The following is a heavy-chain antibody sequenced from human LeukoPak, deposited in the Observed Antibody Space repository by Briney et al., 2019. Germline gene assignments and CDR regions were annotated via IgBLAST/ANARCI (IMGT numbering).Heavy chain of an antibody. D-gene: IGHD3-10*01. CDR3: VRGGYSSFDY. V-gene: IGHV3-7*01. CDR1: EFTLSTYW. CDR2: INQDGSQR. J-gene: IGHJ4*02. Sequence: PGGSLRLSCAATEFTLSTYWMSWARQAPGKGLEWVANINQDGSQRHYVDSVKGRFTISRDNAKNLLYLQMNSLGAEDTAVYYCVRGGYSSFDYWGQGTLVTVSS.